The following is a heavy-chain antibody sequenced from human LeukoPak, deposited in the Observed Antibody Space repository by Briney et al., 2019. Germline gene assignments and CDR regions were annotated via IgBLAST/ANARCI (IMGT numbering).Heavy chain of an antibody. V-gene: IGHV3-48*01. CDR1: GFTFSSYG. D-gene: IGHD2-8*01. CDR2: ISSSSSTI. Sequence: GGSLRLSCAASGFTFSSYGMNWVHQAPGKGLEWVSYISSSSSTIYYADSVKGRFTISRDNAKNSLYLQMNSLRAEDTAVYYCAREIVLMVYPPDYWGQGTLVTVSS. CDR3: AREIVLMVYPPDY. J-gene: IGHJ4*02.